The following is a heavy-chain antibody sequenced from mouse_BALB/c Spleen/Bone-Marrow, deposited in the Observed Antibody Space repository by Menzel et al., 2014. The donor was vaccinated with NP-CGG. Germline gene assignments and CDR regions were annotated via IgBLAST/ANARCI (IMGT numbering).Heavy chain of an antibody. J-gene: IGHJ3*01. CDR1: GYTFTSYW. CDR3: ARRAYGSGYGFAY. CDR2: INPTTGYT. Sequence: QVQPQQSGAELAKPGASVKMSCKASGYTFTSYWMHWVKQRPGQGLEWIGYINPTTGYTEYNQKFKDKATLTADKSSSTAYMQLSSLTSEDSAVYYCARRAYGSGYGFAYWGQGTLVTVSA. D-gene: IGHD1-1*01. V-gene: IGHV1-7*01.